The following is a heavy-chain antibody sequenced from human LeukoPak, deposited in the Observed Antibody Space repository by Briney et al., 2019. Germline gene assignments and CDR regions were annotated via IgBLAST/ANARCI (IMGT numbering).Heavy chain of an antibody. D-gene: IGHD3-3*01. CDR3: ATSHRSGSPYYFDY. V-gene: IGHV4-59*01. Sequence: SETLSLTCTVSGGSISSYYWSWIRQPPGKGLEWIGYIYYSGSTNYNPSLKSRVTISVDTSKNQFSLKLSSVTAADTAVYYCATSHRSGSPYYFDYWGQGTLVTVSS. CDR2: IYYSGST. CDR1: GGSISSYY. J-gene: IGHJ4*02.